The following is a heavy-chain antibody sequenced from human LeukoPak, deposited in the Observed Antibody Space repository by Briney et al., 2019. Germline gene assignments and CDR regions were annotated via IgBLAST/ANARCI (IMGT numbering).Heavy chain of an antibody. D-gene: IGHD6-6*01. CDR2: ISAYNGNT. CDR3: ARGGDSSSSGISDY. V-gene: IGHV1-18*01. CDR1: GYTFTSYG. J-gene: IGHJ4*02. Sequence: GASVKVSCKTSGYTFTSYGISWVRQAPGQGLEWMGWISAYNGNTNYAQKFQGRITMTTDTSTSTAYMELRSLRSDDTAVYYCARGGDSSSSGISDYWGQGTLVTVSS.